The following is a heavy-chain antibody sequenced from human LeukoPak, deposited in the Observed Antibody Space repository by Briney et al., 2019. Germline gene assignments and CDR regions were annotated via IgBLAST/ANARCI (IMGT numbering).Heavy chain of an antibody. CDR1: GGTFSSYA. V-gene: IGHV1-69*05. Sequence: SVKVSCKASGGTFSSYAISWVRQAPGQGLEWMGGIIPIFGTANYAQKFQGRVTMTTDTSTSTAYMELRSLRSDDTAVYYCARGVAVAGTDYWGQGTLVTVSS. CDR3: ARGVAVAGTDY. D-gene: IGHD6-19*01. J-gene: IGHJ4*02. CDR2: IIPIFGTA.